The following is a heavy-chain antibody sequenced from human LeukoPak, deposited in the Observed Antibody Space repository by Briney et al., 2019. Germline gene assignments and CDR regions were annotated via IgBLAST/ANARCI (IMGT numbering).Heavy chain of an antibody. Sequence: GRSLRLSCAASDAMHWVRQAPGKGLEWVSGISWNSGSIGYADSVKGRFTISRDNAKNSLYLQMNSLRAEDTAVYYCSGYYGMDVWGKGTTVTVSS. CDR2: ISWNSGSI. J-gene: IGHJ6*04. CDR1: DA. V-gene: IGHV3-9*01. CDR3: SGYYGMDV.